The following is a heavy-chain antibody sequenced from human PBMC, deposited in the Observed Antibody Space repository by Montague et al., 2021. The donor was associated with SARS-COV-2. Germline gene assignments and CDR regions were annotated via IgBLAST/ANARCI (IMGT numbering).Heavy chain of an antibody. CDR3: ARREYSYGLGD. Sequence: SETLSLTCTVTGGPISGSSDYWGWIRQSPGKGLEWIASVDYSGNTXYSPSLKSRLTISVDTSKSQFSLKLNSVTAADTVLYYCARREYSYGLGDWGQGTLVTVSS. J-gene: IGHJ4*02. CDR2: VDYSGNT. D-gene: IGHD5-18*01. V-gene: IGHV4-39*01. CDR1: GGPISGSSDY.